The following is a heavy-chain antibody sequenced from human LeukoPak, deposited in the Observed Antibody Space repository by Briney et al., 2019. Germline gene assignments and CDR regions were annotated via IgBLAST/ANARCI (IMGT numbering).Heavy chain of an antibody. CDR2: INHSGST. Sequence: SETLSLTCAVYGGSFSGYYWSWIRQPPGKGLEWIGEINHSGSTNYNPSLKSRVTISVDTSKNQFSLKLSSVTAADTAVYYCARLYCSSTSCYGGSDAFDIWGQGAMVTVSS. CDR1: GGSFSGYY. J-gene: IGHJ3*02. V-gene: IGHV4-34*01. CDR3: ARLYCSSTSCYGGSDAFDI. D-gene: IGHD2-2*01.